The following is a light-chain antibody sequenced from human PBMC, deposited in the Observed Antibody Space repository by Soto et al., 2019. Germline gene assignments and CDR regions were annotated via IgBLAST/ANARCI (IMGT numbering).Light chain of an antibody. V-gene: IGKV1-39*01. CDR2: DAS. CDR3: QLSYSATWT. CDR1: QSISTY. Sequence: DIQMTQSPSSLAASVGARVTITCRASQSISTYLNWYQQKPGKAPKVLIFDASRLQSGVASRFSDSGSGIDFTIIISRMQLEDSAIYYCQLSYSATWTFGPGNKEKVK. J-gene: IGKJ1*01.